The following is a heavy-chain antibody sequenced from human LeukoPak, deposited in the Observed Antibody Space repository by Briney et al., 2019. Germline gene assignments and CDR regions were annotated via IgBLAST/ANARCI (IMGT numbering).Heavy chain of an antibody. D-gene: IGHD3-22*01. CDR2: ISGSGGST. Sequence: GGSLRLSCAASGFTFSSYAMWWVRQAPGKGLGLVSAISGSGGSTYYADAVKGRFTISRENSKKTLYLQMNSLRAEDTAVYYCAKSYYYDSSGYYYVHYFDYWGQGTLVTVSS. J-gene: IGHJ4*02. CDR3: AKSYYYDSSGYYYVHYFDY. CDR1: GFTFSSYA. V-gene: IGHV3-23*01.